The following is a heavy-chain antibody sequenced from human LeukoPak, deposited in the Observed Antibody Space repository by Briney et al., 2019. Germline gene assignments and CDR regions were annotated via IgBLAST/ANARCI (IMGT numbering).Heavy chain of an antibody. CDR2: INPNSGGT. Sequence: ASVKVSCKASGYTFTGYYVHWVRQAPGQGLEWMGWINPNSGGTNYAQKFQGRVTMTRDTSISTAYMELSRLRSDDTAVYYCARDPPKTLYSSSWGFDPWGQGTLVTVSS. V-gene: IGHV1-2*02. J-gene: IGHJ5*02. CDR3: ARDPPKTLYSSSWGFDP. D-gene: IGHD6-13*01. CDR1: GYTFTGYY.